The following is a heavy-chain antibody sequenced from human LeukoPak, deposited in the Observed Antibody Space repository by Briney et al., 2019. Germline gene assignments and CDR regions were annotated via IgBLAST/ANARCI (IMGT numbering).Heavy chain of an antibody. CDR1: GYTVSSNY. J-gene: IGHJ4*02. CDR3: ARGAVSYSFDY. V-gene: IGHV3-53*01. CDR2: IYSGGRT. Sequence: GGSLTLSCAASGYTVSSNYMSWVRQAPGKGLEWVSVIYSGGRTDYADSVQGRFTISRDNTKNTVYLQMNSLRAEDTAVYYCARGAVSYSFDYWGQGTRVSVSS. D-gene: IGHD5-18*01.